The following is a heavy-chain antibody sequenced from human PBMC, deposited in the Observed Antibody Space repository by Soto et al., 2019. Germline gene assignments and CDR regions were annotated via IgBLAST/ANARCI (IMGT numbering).Heavy chain of an antibody. V-gene: IGHV1-58*01. CDR1: GFTFTSSA. CDR3: AAGVTTTIFGVVIIRADSGNYYYGMDV. J-gene: IGHJ6*02. D-gene: IGHD3-3*01. CDR2: IVVGSGNT. Sequence: ASVKVSCKASGFTFTSSAVQWVRQARGQRLEWIGWIVVGSGNTNYAQKFQERVTITRDMSTSTAYMELSSLRSEDTAVYYCAAGVTTTIFGVVIIRADSGNYYYGMDVWG.